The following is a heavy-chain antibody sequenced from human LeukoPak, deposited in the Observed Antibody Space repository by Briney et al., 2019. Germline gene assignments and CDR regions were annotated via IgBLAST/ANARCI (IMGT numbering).Heavy chain of an antibody. Sequence: GGSLRLSCTVSGFTLSSYEMTWFRQAPGKGLEWVSSIGYSGGDTHYADSVKGRFTISRDNAKNSLYLQMNSLRAEDTAVYYCARRRDSGSLQHFDYWGQGTLVTVSS. V-gene: IGHV3-21*04. D-gene: IGHD1-26*01. CDR3: ARRRDSGSLQHFDY. J-gene: IGHJ4*02. CDR2: IGYSGGDT. CDR1: GFTLSSYE.